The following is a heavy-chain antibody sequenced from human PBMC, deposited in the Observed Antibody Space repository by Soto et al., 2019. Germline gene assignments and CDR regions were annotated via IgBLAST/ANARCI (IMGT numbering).Heavy chain of an antibody. Sequence: ASVKVSCKASGYTFTGYYMHWVRQAPGQGLEWMGWINPNSGGTNYAQKFQGRVTMTRDTSISTAYMELSRLRSDDTAVYYCARDRRFLEWFFDYWGQGTLVTVSA. CDR3: ARDRRFLEWFFDY. CDR2: INPNSGGT. V-gene: IGHV1-2*02. CDR1: GYTFTGYY. D-gene: IGHD3-3*01. J-gene: IGHJ4*02.